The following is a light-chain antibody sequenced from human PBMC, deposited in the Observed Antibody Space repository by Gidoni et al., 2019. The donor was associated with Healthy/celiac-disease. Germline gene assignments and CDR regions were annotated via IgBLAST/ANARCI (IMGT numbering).Light chain of an antibody. V-gene: IGKV3-20*01. CDR1: QSVSSSY. CDR3: QQYGSSPYT. Sequence: EIVLTQSPGTLSLSPGERATLYCRASQSVSSSYLAWYQQKPGQAPRLLIYGASSRATGIPDRFSGSGSGTDFTLTISRLEPEDFAVYYCQQYGSSPYTFGQXTKLEIK. J-gene: IGKJ2*01. CDR2: GAS.